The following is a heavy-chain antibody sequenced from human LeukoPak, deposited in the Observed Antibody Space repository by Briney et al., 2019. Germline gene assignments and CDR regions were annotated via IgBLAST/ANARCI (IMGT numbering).Heavy chain of an antibody. CDR1: GFTFDDYG. Sequence: GGSLRLSCAASGFTFDDYGMSWVRQAPGKGLEWVSGINWNGGSTGYADSVKGRFTISRDNGKNSLYLQMNSLRAEDTGVYYCTRDYNWNPDYWGQGTLVTVSS. J-gene: IGHJ4*02. CDR3: TRDYNWNPDY. CDR2: INWNGGST. D-gene: IGHD1-1*01. V-gene: IGHV3-20*04.